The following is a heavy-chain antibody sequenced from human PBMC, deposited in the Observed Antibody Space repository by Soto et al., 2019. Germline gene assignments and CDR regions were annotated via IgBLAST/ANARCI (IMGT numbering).Heavy chain of an antibody. V-gene: IGHV3-74*01. J-gene: IGHJ4*02. CDR2: INSDGSST. CDR1: GFTLRSYW. CDR3: SSLFSSGSSLDY. Sequence: VQLVESGGGLVQPGGSLRLSCGASGFTLRSYWMHWVRQAPGKGLVWVSNINSDGSSTNYADSVKGRFTISRDNAKHTLYLQMNSQRADYTAVYYCSSLFSSGSSLDYLGQGTLVTLSS. D-gene: IGHD3-10*01.